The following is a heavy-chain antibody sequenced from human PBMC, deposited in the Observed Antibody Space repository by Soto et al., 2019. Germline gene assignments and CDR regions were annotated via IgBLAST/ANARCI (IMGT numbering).Heavy chain of an antibody. D-gene: IGHD4-17*01. V-gene: IGHV4-31*03. CDR1: GGSISSGGYY. CDR2: IYYSGST. CDR3: ARGHYGDYQSVGY. Sequence: PSETLSLTCTVSGGSISSGGYYWSWIRQHPGKGLEWIGYIYYSGSTYYNPSLKSRVTISVDTSKNQFSLKLSSVTAADTAVYYCARGHYGDYQSVGYWGQGTLVTVSS. J-gene: IGHJ4*02.